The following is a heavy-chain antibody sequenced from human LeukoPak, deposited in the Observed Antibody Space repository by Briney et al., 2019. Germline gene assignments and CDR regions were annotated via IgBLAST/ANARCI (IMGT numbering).Heavy chain of an antibody. V-gene: IGHV3-21*01. D-gene: IGHD6-13*01. CDR1: GFTFSSYS. CDR3: ANSIAADDWYFDL. J-gene: IGHJ2*01. CDR2: ISSSSSYI. Sequence: GGSLRLSCAASGFTFSSYSMNWVRQAPGKGLEWVSSISSSSSYIYYADSVKGRFTISRDNSKNTLYLQMNSLRAEDTAVYYCANSIAADDWYFDLWGRGTLVTVSS.